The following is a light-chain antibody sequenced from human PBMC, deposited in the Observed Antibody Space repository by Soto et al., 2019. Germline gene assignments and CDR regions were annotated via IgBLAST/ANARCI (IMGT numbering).Light chain of an antibody. CDR2: EVS. V-gene: IGLV2-14*01. J-gene: IGLJ1*01. Sequence: ALTQPASVSGSPGQSITISCTGTSSDVGGYNYVSWYQQHPGKAPKLMIYEVSNRPSGVSNRFSGSKSGNTASLTISGLQAEDEADYYCSSYASSSTYVFGTGTKVTVL. CDR3: SSYASSSTYV. CDR1: SSDVGGYNY.